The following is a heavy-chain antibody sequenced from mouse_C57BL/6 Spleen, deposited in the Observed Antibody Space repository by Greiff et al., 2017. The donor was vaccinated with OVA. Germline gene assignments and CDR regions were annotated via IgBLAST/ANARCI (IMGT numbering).Heavy chain of an antibody. CDR1: GFTFSSYG. D-gene: IGHD3-1*01. CDR2: ISSGGSYT. Sequence: DVKLVESGGDLVKPGGSLKLSCAASGFTFSSYGMSWVRQTPDKRLEWVATISSGGSYTYYPDSVKGRFTISRDNAKNTRYLHMSSLKSEDTAMYYCERQAGRDYFDYWGQGTTLTVSS. CDR3: ERQAGRDYFDY. V-gene: IGHV5-6*02. J-gene: IGHJ2*01.